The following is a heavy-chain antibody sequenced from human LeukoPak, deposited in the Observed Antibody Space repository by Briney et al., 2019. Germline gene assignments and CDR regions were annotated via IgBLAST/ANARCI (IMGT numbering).Heavy chain of an antibody. CDR2: IYYSGST. CDR1: GGSISSSSYY. Sequence: SGTLSLTCTVSGGSISSSSYYWSWIRQHPGKGLEWIGYIYYSGSTYYNPSLKSRVTISVDTSKNQFSLKLSSVTAADTAVYYCARDKVGYFNYYGMDVWGQGTTVTVSS. CDR3: ARDKVGYFNYYGMDV. V-gene: IGHV4-31*03. J-gene: IGHJ6*02.